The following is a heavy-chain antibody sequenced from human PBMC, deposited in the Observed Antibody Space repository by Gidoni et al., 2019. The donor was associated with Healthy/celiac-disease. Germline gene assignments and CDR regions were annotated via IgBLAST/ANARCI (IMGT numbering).Heavy chain of an antibody. CDR3: ARVPTYYDFWSGWGGNYYGMDV. V-gene: IGHV1-8*01. CDR2: MNPNSGNT. Sequence: QVQLVQSGAEVKKPGASVKVSCKASGYTFTSYDINWVRQATGQGLEWMGWMNPNSGNTGYAQKFQGRVTMTRNTSISTAYMELSSLRSEDTAVYYCARVPTYYDFWSGWGGNYYGMDVWGQGTTVTVSS. J-gene: IGHJ6*02. CDR1: GYTFTSYD. D-gene: IGHD3-3*01.